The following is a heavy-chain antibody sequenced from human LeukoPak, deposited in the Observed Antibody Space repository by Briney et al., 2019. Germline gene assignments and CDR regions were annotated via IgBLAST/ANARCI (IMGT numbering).Heavy chain of an antibody. Sequence: SETLSLTCTVSGGSISSSTYYWGWIRQPPGKGLEWIGSIYYSGRTYYNPSLKSRVTISVDTSKNQSSLRLSSVTAADTAVFYCARGIGIAPFDYWGQGTLVTVSS. J-gene: IGHJ4*02. D-gene: IGHD6-13*01. CDR3: ARGIGIAPFDY. V-gene: IGHV4-39*07. CDR1: GGSISSSTYY. CDR2: IYYSGRT.